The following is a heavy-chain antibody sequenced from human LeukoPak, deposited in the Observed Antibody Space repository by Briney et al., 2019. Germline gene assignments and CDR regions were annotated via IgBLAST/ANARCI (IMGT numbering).Heavy chain of an antibody. Sequence: PSETLSLTCTVSGGSISSYYWSWIRQPPGKGLEWIGYIYYSGSTNYNPSLKSRVTLSVDTSKNQFSLKLSSVTAADTAVYYCARGAREMATITDYYYYYMDVWGKGTTVTVSS. V-gene: IGHV4-59*01. D-gene: IGHD5-24*01. J-gene: IGHJ6*03. CDR1: GGSISSYY. CDR2: IYYSGST. CDR3: ARGAREMATITDYYYYYMDV.